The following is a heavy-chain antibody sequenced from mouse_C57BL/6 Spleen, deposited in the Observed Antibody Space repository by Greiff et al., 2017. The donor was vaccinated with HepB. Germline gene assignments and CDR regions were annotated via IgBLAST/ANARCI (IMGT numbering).Heavy chain of an antibody. J-gene: IGHJ4*01. CDR3: ARGNYDYDGYYAMDY. Sequence: QVQLQQPGAELVRPGTSVKLSCKASGYTFTSYWMHWVKQRPGQGLEWIGVIDPSDSYTNYNQKFKGKATLTVDTSSSTAYMQLSSLTSEDSAVYYCARGNYDYDGYYAMDYWGQGTSVTVSS. V-gene: IGHV1-59*01. D-gene: IGHD2-4*01. CDR1: GYTFTSYW. CDR2: IDPSDSYT.